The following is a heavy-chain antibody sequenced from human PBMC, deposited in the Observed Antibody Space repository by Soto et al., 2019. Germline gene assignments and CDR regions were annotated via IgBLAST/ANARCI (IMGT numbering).Heavy chain of an antibody. D-gene: IGHD4-4*01. CDR3: ARHSSMTTISFRP. J-gene: IGHJ5*02. Sequence: QLQLQESGPGLVKPSETLSLTCTVSGGSPSSSSYYWGWIRQPPKKGLEWIGSTYSSGSTYYNPSLKSRVTISVDTSKNQLSLKLSSVTAADTAVYYCARHSSMTTISFRPWGQGALVTVSS. CDR1: GGSPSSSSYY. CDR2: TYSSGST. V-gene: IGHV4-39*01.